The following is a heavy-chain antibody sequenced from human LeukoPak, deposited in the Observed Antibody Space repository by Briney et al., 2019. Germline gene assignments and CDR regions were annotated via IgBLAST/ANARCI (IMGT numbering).Heavy chain of an antibody. J-gene: IGHJ4*02. CDR3: ARRRCSSTSCFIDY. D-gene: IGHD2-2*01. Sequence: PGGSLRLSCAASGFTFSSYSMNWVRQAPGKGLEWVANIKQDGSEKYYVDSVKGRFTISRDNAKNSLYLQMNSLRAEDTAVYYCARRRCSSTSCFIDYWGQGTLVTVSS. V-gene: IGHV3-7*01. CDR1: GFTFSSYS. CDR2: IKQDGSEK.